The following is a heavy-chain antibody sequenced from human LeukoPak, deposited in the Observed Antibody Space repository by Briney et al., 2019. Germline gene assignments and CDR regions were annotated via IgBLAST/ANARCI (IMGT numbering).Heavy chain of an antibody. Sequence: ASVKVSCKASGYSFTGYYIHWVRQAPGQGLEWMGWINPNSGGTNYAQKFQGRVTMTRDTSISTAYMELSRLRSDDTAVYYCARGDYYGSGSYYPDHWGQGTLVTVSS. J-gene: IGHJ4*02. CDR1: GYSFTGYY. D-gene: IGHD3-10*01. V-gene: IGHV1-2*02. CDR3: ARGDYYGSGSYYPDH. CDR2: INPNSGGT.